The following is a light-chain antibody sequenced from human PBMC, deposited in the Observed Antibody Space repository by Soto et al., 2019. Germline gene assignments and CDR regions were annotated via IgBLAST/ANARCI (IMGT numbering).Light chain of an antibody. Sequence: DIQMTQSPSSLSASVGDRVTITCRASESISNDLHWYQQKPGKAPKILIYAASILQSGVPSRFSGSGSGTYFTLTISSVQPEDFATYYCQQSYTASPYTFGQGTKLQIK. CDR2: AAS. J-gene: IGKJ2*01. CDR3: QQSYTASPYT. V-gene: IGKV1-39*01. CDR1: ESISND.